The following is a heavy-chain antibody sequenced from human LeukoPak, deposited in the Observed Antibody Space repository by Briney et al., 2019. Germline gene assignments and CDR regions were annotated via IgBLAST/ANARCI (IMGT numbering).Heavy chain of an antibody. V-gene: IGHV3-30*18. CDR1: GFTFSSYG. CDR2: ISYDGSNK. J-gene: IGHJ6*03. CDR3: AKLKRRSTSYYYYMDV. D-gene: IGHD2-2*01. Sequence: GGSLRLSCAASGFTFSSYGMHWVRQAPGKGLEWVAVISYDGSNKYYADSVKGRFTISRDNSKNTLYLQMNSLRAEDTAVYYCAKLKRRSTSYYYYMDVWGKGTTVTVSS.